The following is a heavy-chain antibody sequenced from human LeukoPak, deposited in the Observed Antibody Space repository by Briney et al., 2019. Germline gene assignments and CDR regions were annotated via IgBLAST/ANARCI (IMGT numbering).Heavy chain of an antibody. CDR1: GGTFSSYA. J-gene: IGHJ4*02. V-gene: IGHV1-69*05. Sequence: RASVKVSCKASGGTFSSYAISWVRQAPGQGLEWMGGIIPIFGTANYSQKFQGRVTITTDESTSTAYMELSSLRSEDTAVYYCARSHLVGARKFSYFGYWGQGTLVTVSS. CDR3: ARSHLVGARKFSYFGY. CDR2: IIPIFGTA. D-gene: IGHD1-26*01.